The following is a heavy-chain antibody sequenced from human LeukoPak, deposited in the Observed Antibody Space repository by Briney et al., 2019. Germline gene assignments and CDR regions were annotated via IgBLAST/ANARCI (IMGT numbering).Heavy chain of an antibody. CDR1: GFSFTNYG. D-gene: IGHD3-3*01. Sequence: PGGSLRLSCAASGFSFTNYGMSWVRQAPGKGLEWVSFISASGSSTHYADSVKGRFTISRDNSKNTVHLQSNSLRAEDTATYYCAKGAQYDFWSGYTIEYFDVWGQGTLVSVSS. CDR3: AKGAQYDFWSGYTIEYFDV. V-gene: IGHV3-23*01. CDR2: ISASGSST. J-gene: IGHJ4*02.